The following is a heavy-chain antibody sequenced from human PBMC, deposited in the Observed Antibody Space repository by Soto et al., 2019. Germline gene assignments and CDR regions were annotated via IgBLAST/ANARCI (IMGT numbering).Heavy chain of an antibody. V-gene: IGHV3-30-3*01. CDR3: AREEVLLWFGDRPAEFDP. Sequence: HPGGSLRLSCAASGFTFSSYAMHWVRQAPGKGLEWVAVISYDGSNKYYADSVKGRFTISRDNSKNTLYLQMNSLRAEDTAVYYCAREEVLLWFGDRPAEFDPWGQGTLVTVSS. CDR2: ISYDGSNK. D-gene: IGHD3-10*01. CDR1: GFTFSSYA. J-gene: IGHJ5*02.